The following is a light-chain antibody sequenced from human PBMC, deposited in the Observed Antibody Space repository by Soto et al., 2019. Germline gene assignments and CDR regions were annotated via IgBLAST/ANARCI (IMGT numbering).Light chain of an antibody. V-gene: IGLV3-21*02. J-gene: IGLJ3*02. CDR2: DDR. CDR1: NLGKKS. Sequence: SYELTQAPSVSVGPGQTARITCAGNNLGKKSVHWYKQRPGQAPILVIFDDRDRASGIPERISGSNSDNTATLTISGVEAGDEADYFCEVWDNSRDVVVFGGGTKLTVL. CDR3: EVWDNSRDVVV.